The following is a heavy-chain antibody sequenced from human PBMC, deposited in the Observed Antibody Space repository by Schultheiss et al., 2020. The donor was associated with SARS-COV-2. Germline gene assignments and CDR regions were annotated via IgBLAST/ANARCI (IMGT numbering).Heavy chain of an antibody. CDR1: GFTFSSYA. CDR2: ISGSGGST. Sequence: GGSLRLSCAASGFTFSSYAMSWVRQAPGKGLEWVSAISGSGGSTYYADSVKGRFTISRDNSKNTLYLQMNSLRAEDTAVYYCAKGQTYSYGWVYPSPLDIGAYYFDYWGQGTLVTVSS. J-gene: IGHJ4*02. V-gene: IGHV3-23*01. CDR3: AKGQTYSYGWVYPSPLDIGAYYFDY. D-gene: IGHD5-18*01.